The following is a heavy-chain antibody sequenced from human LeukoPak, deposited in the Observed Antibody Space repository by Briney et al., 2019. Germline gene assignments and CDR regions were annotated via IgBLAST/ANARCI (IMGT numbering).Heavy chain of an antibody. CDR1: GGSISSSSYY. CDR3: ARREVVGSYYGGRAFDI. D-gene: IGHD1-26*01. Sequence: SETLSLTCTVSGGSISSSSYYWGWIRQPPGQGLEWIGSIYYSGSTYYNPSLKSRVTISVDTSKNQFSLKLSSVTAADTAVYYCARREVVGSYYGGRAFDIWGQGTMVTVSS. V-gene: IGHV4-39*01. CDR2: IYYSGST. J-gene: IGHJ3*02.